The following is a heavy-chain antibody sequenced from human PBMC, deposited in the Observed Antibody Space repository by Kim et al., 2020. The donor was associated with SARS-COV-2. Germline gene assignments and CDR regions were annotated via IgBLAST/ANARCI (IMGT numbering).Heavy chain of an antibody. CDR1: GFTFSSYA. Sequence: GGSLRLSCAASGFTFSSYAMSWVRQAPGKGLQYVSTISDTGASTYYADSVKGRFTISRDNSKNTLYLQMNSLRAEDTAVYYCAKMLSGYGVPARKIGFDVWGQGTTVTVSS. CDR2: ISDTGAST. D-gene: IGHD4-17*01. V-gene: IGHV3-23*01. J-gene: IGHJ6*02. CDR3: AKMLSGYGVPARKIGFDV.